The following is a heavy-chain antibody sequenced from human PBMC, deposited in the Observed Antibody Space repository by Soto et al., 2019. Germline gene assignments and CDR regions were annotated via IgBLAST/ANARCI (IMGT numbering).Heavy chain of an antibody. CDR3: GGYRLRWIGYGMDV. V-gene: IGHV3-30-3*01. J-gene: IGHJ6*02. CDR2: ISYDGSNK. CDR1: GFTFSSYA. Sequence: QVQLVESGGGVVQPGRSLRLSCAASGFTFSSYAMHWVRQAPGKGLEWVAVISYDGSNKYYADSVKGRFTISRDNSKNTLYLQMNSLRAEDTAVYYCGGYRLRWIGYGMDVWGQGTTVTVSS. D-gene: IGHD4-17*01.